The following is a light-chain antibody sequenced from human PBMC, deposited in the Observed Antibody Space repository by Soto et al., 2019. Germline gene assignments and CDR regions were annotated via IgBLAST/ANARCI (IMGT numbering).Light chain of an antibody. J-gene: IGKJ4*01. CDR3: QQYGSS. V-gene: IGKV3-20*01. CDR1: QTVSNK. CDR2: GAS. Sequence: EFVLTQSPGTLSLSPGERAALSCRASQTVSNKLAWYQHKPGQAPRLLIYGASSRATGIPDRFSGSGSGTDFTLTISRLEPEDFAVYYCQQYGSSFGGGTKVDIK.